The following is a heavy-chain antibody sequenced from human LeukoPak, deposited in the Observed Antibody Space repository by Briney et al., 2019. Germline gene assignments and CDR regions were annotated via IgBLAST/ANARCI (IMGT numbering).Heavy chain of an antibody. CDR1: GGSISSGGYY. V-gene: IGHV4-31*03. J-gene: IGHJ5*02. CDR2: IYYSGST. Sequence: SETLSLTCTVSGGSISSGGYYWSWIRQHPGKGLEWIGYIYYSGSTYYNPSLKSRVTISVDTSKNQFSLKLSSVTAADTAVYYCARHREVATIFGPWGQGTLVTVSS. D-gene: IGHD5-24*01. CDR3: ARHREVATIFGP.